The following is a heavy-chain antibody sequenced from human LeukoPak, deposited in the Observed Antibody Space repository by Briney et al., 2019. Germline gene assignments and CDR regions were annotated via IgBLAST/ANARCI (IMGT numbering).Heavy chain of an antibody. Sequence: PGGSLRLSCAASGFTFSSYGMHWVRQAPGKGLEWVAVMWYGGSNKYYADSVKGRFTISRDISKNTLYLQMNSLRAEDTAVYYCARGLPIAMIIEGNYGMDVWGQGTTVTVSS. CDR2: MWYGGSNK. CDR3: ARGLPIAMIIEGNYGMDV. CDR1: GFTFSSYG. D-gene: IGHD3-22*01. V-gene: IGHV3-33*08. J-gene: IGHJ6*02.